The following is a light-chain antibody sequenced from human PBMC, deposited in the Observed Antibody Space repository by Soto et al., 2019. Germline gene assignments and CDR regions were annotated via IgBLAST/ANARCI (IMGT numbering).Light chain of an antibody. V-gene: IGKV4-1*01. CDR2: WAS. Sequence: DIVMTQSPDSLAVSLGERASINCRSNQSVLYSSNDKNYLAWYQQKPGQPPKLLIYWASSRESGVPARFSGSGSGTEFTLTINSLQAEDVAVYYCQQYYSTPFTFGPGTIVEI. CDR1: QSVLYSSNDKNY. CDR3: QQYYSTPFT. J-gene: IGKJ3*01.